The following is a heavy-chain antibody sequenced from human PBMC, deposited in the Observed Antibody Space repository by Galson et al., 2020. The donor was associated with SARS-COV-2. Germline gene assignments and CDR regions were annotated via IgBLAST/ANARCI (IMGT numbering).Heavy chain of an antibody. V-gene: IGHV3-23*01. CDR3: AKDEDIVPH. D-gene: IGHD5-12*01. CDR2: ISGSGGST. J-gene: IGHJ4*02. CDR1: GFTFSSYA. Sequence: GESLKISCAASGFTFSSYAMSWVRQAPGKGLEWVSAISGSGGSTYYADSVKGRFTISRDNSKNTLYLQMNSLRAEDTAVYYCAKDEDIVPHWGQGTLVTVSS.